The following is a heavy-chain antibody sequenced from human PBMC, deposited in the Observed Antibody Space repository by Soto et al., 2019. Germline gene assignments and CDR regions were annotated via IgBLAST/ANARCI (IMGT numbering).Heavy chain of an antibody. Sequence: ESGPTQVKPRQTLTLTCTFSGFSLTTSGVGVGWLRQSPGKAPEWLALIYWDDDKRYSPSLKSRLTITKDTSKNQVVLTMADLDPADTATYYCAHRVLRTVFGLVTTTAIYFDFWGQGTPVAVSS. J-gene: IGHJ4*02. V-gene: IGHV2-5*02. D-gene: IGHD3-3*01. CDR1: GFSLTTSGVG. CDR3: AHRVLRTVFGLVTTTAIYFDF. CDR2: IYWDDDK.